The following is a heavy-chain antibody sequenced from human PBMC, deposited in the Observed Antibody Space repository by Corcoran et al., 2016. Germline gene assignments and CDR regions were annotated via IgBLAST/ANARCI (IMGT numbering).Heavy chain of an antibody. D-gene: IGHD3-10*01. CDR2: ISYDGSNK. V-gene: IGHV3-30*18. CDR3: AKDLCRVGEAYYYGMDV. CDR1: GFTFSSYG. Sequence: QVQLVESGGGVVQPGRSLRLSCAASGFTFSSYGMHWVRQAPGKGLEWVAVISYDGSNKYYADAVKGRFTISRDNSKNTLYLQMNSLRAEDTAVYYCAKDLCRVGEAYYYGMDVWGQGTTVTVSS. J-gene: IGHJ6*02.